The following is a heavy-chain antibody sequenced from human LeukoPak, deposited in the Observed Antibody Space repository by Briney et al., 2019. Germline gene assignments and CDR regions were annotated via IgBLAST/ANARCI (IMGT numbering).Heavy chain of an antibody. CDR1: GFTFDDYA. Sequence: GGSLRLSCAASGFTFDDYAMHWVRQAPGKGLEWVSGISWNSGSIGYADSVKGRFTISRDNAKNSLYLQMNCLRAEDTALYYCAKDYYYDSSGYYGYYFDYWGQGTLVTVSS. D-gene: IGHD3-22*01. J-gene: IGHJ4*02. V-gene: IGHV3-9*01. CDR2: ISWNSGSI. CDR3: AKDYYYDSSGYYGYYFDY.